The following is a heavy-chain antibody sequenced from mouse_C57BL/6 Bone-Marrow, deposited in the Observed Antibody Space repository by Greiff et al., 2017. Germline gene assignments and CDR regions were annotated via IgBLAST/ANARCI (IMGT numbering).Heavy chain of an antibody. CDR3: TTLGTTVVAPFDY. J-gene: IGHJ2*01. V-gene: IGHV14-4*01. CDR2: IDPENGDT. CDR1: GFNIKDDY. Sequence: VHVKQSGAELVRPGASVKLSCTASGFNIKDDYMHWVKQRPEQGLEWIGWIDPENGDTEYASKFQGKATITADTSSNTAYLQLSSLTSEDTAVYYCTTLGTTVVAPFDYWGQGTTLTVSS. D-gene: IGHD1-1*01.